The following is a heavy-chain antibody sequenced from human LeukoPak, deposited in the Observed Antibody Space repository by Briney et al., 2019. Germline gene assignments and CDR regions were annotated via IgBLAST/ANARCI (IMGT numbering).Heavy chain of an antibody. Sequence: SETLSLTCAVYGGSFSGYYWSWIRQPPGKGLEWIGEINNSGSTNHNPSLTSRVTISADTTKKQFSLKLSSVTAADTAVYYCARGAGYCASTTCPSLDYWGQGTLVTVSS. V-gene: IGHV4-34*01. CDR2: INNSGST. CDR1: GGSFSGYY. J-gene: IGHJ4*02. CDR3: ARGAGYCASTTCPSLDY. D-gene: IGHD2-2*01.